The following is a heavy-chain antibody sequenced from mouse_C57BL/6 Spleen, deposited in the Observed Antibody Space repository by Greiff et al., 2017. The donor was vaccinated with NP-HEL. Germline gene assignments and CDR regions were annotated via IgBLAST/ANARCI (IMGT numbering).Heavy chain of an antibody. CDR1: GYAFSSYW. Sequence: QVQLQQSGAELVKPGASVKISCKASGYAFSSYWMNWVKQRPGKGLEWIGQIYPGDGDTNYNGKFKGKATLTADKSSSTAYMQLSSLTSEDSAVYFCARGPVYSNFDYWGQGTTLTVSS. CDR3: ARGPVYSNFDY. V-gene: IGHV1-80*01. J-gene: IGHJ2*01. D-gene: IGHD2-5*01. CDR2: IYPGDGDT.